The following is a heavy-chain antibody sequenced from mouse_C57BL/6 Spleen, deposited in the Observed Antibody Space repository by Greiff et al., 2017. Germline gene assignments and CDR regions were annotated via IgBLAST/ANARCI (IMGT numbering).Heavy chain of an antibody. V-gene: IGHV5-4*01. CDR2: ISDGGSYT. J-gene: IGHJ1*03. Sequence: EVMLVESGGGLVKPGGSLKLSCAASGFTFSSYAMSWVRQTPEKRLEWVATISDGGSYTYYPDNVKGRFTISRDNAKNNLYLQMSHLKSEDTAMYYCARDPTVVATRGYFDVWGTGTTVTVSS. D-gene: IGHD1-1*01. CDR1: GFTFSSYA. CDR3: ARDPTVVATRGYFDV.